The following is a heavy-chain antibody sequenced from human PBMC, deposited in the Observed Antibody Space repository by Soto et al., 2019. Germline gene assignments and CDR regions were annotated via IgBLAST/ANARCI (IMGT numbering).Heavy chain of an antibody. CDR3: VRALGSRFMEWPRFDP. Sequence: QVQLQESGPGLVKPSQTLSLTCTVSGASISSGDYYWSWIRQPPGKGLEWIAYIAYRGTTYYNPSLKGRVTMSVDTSKNQFSLKLNSVNAADTAVYYCVRALGSRFMEWPRFDPWGQGTLVTVSS. J-gene: IGHJ5*02. V-gene: IGHV4-30-4*01. CDR1: GASISSGDYY. CDR2: IAYRGTT. D-gene: IGHD3-3*01.